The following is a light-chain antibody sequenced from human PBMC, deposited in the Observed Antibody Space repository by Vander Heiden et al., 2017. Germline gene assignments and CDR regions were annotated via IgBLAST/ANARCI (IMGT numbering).Light chain of an antibody. V-gene: IGKV3-20*01. CDR3: QQYGSSQWT. CDR2: GAY. J-gene: IGKJ1*01. CDR1: QRVSSSY. Sequence: IVLTPSPGTLLSSPGERATLPCWTSQRVSSSYLAWYQQKPGQAPRLLIYGAYYRATGIPDRFSGSGSGTDFTLNISRLEPEDFAVYYCQQYGSSQWTFGQGTKVEIK.